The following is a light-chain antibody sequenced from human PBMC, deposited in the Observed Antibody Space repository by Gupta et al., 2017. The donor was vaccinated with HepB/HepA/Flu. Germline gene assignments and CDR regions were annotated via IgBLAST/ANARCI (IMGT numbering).Light chain of an antibody. CDR2: DTN. V-gene: IGLV1-51*01. J-gene: IGLJ3*02. CDR3: GTWDSSLSALV. Sequence: QSVLTPPPSVSAALGQKVTISCSGSSPNIGTHYVCWYQHPPGTAPKLLMYDTNKRPSGLPDRFSGSQSGASATLGITGLQTGDEAEYYCGTWDSSLSALVFGGGTKLTVL. CDR1: SPNIGTHY.